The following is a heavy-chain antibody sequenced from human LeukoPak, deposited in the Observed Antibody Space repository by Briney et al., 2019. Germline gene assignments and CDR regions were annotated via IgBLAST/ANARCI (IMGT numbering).Heavy chain of an antibody. CDR3: AKDRGSSGYYDY. D-gene: IGHD3-22*01. CDR2: ISGSGGST. J-gene: IGHJ4*02. V-gene: IGHV3-23*01. Sequence: GGSLRLSCAASGFTFSSYAMCWVRQAPGKGLEWVSVISGSGGSTYYADSVKGRFTISRDDSKNTLYLQMNSLRAEDTAVYYCAKDRGSSGYYDYWGQGTLVTVSS. CDR1: GFTFSSYA.